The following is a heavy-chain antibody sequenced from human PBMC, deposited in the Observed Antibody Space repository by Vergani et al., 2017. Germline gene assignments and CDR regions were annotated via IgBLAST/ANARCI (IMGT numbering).Heavy chain of an antibody. D-gene: IGHD6-13*01. CDR3: AKDETAAAGSFDY. Sequence: VQLVESGGGLVQPGRSLRLSCAASGFTFDDYAMHWVRQAPGKGLEWVSGISWNSGSIGYADSVKGRFTISRVNAKNSLYLQMNSLRAEDTALYYCAKDETAAAGSFDYWGQGTLVTVSS. J-gene: IGHJ4*02. V-gene: IGHV3-9*01. CDR2: ISWNSGSI. CDR1: GFTFDDYA.